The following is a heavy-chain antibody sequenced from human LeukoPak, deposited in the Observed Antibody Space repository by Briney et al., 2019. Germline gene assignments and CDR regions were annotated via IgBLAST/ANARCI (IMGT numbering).Heavy chain of an antibody. D-gene: IGHD1-14*01. V-gene: IGHV4-61*02. J-gene: IGHJ4*02. CDR2: IYNSGST. Sequence: SQTLSLTCIVSGGSISRGSYYWSWIRQPAGKGLEWMGRIYNSGSTNYNPSLKSRVAISTDMSKNQISLKLSSVTAADTAVYYCAKKSGNLYYFDYWGQGTLVTVSS. CDR1: GGSISRGSYY. CDR3: AKKSGNLYYFDY.